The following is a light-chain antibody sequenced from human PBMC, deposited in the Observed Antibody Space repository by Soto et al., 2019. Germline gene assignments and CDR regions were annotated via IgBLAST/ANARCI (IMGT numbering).Light chain of an antibody. V-gene: IGKV3-15*01. Sequence: EIVMTQPPATLSVSPRERATLSCRASQSVSSNLAWYQQKPGQAPRLLIYGASTRATGIPARFSGSGSGTEFTLTISSLQSEDFAVYYCQQYNNWPRTFGQGTKVDIK. CDR1: QSVSSN. CDR2: GAS. J-gene: IGKJ1*01. CDR3: QQYNNWPRT.